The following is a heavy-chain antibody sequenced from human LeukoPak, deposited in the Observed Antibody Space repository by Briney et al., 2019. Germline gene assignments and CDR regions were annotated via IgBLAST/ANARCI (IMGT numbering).Heavy chain of an antibody. CDR3: ARLSSSWYYFDY. CDR1: GASVNVYY. Sequence: SETLSLTCTVSGASVNVYYWSWVRQPPGKGLEWIGYINHSGCNNSNPSLKSRVTMSIDTSKHQFSLKLHSVTAADTAVYFCARLSSSWYYFDYWGQGALVTVSS. D-gene: IGHD6-13*01. J-gene: IGHJ4*02. CDR2: INHSGCN. V-gene: IGHV4-59*02.